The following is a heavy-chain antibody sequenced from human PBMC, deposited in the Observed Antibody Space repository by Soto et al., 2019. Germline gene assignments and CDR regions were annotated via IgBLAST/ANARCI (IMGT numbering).Heavy chain of an antibody. Sequence: QVQLMQSGAEVKKPGASVKVSCKASGYTFTSYGISWVRQAPGQGLEWMGWISADNGNTNYAQKLQGRVTMTTDTSTSTADMELRSLRSDDTAVYYCARDRGSYALDYWGQGTLVTVSS. V-gene: IGHV1-18*01. CDR3: ARDRGSYALDY. CDR2: ISADNGNT. CDR1: GYTFTSYG. J-gene: IGHJ4*02. D-gene: IGHD1-26*01.